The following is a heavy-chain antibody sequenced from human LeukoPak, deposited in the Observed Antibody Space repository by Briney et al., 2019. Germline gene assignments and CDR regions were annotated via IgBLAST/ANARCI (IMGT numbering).Heavy chain of an antibody. CDR2: IYYSGST. D-gene: IGHD5-18*01. CDR3: AREGVDTAMAETDDAFDI. J-gene: IGHJ3*02. V-gene: IGHV4-31*03. CDR1: GGSISSGGYY. Sequence: SRTLSLTCTVSGGSISSGGYYWSWISQHPGKGLEWIGYIYYSGSTYYNPSLKSRVTISVDTSKNQFSLKLSSVTAADTAVYYCAREGVDTAMAETDDAFDIWGQGTMVTVSS.